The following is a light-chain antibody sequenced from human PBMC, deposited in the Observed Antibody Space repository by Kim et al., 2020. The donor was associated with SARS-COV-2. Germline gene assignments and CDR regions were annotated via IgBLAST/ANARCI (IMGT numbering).Light chain of an antibody. CDR2: TAS. Sequence: DIQVTQSPSFWLASVGDSVTITCRESQDIERHLNWYQQKPGKAPKLVIYTASSSHSGVPSRFSGSGSGTDFTLTISSLQPEDFAIYYCQQSYTTPCTFGQGTKLEI. J-gene: IGKJ2*02. CDR3: QQSYTTPCT. CDR1: QDIERH. V-gene: IGKV1-39*01.